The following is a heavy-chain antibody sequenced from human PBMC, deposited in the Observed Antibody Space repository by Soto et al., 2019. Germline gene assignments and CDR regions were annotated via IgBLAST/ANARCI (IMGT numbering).Heavy chain of an antibody. V-gene: IGHV4-31*03. CDR1: GGSISSGGYY. CDR2: IYYSGST. CDR3: ARGNRTSVDFWSGYTTFDY. D-gene: IGHD3-3*01. J-gene: IGHJ4*02. Sequence: PSETLSLTCTVSGGSISSGGYYWSWIRQHPGKGLEWIGYIYYSGSTYYNPSLKSRVTISVDTSKNQFSLKLSSVTAADTAVYYCARGNRTSVDFWSGYTTFDYWGQGTLVTVSS.